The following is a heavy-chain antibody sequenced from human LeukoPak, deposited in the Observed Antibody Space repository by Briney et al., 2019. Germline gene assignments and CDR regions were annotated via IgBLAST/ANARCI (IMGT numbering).Heavy chain of an antibody. J-gene: IGHJ4*02. V-gene: IGHV3-53*01. Sequence: GGSLRLSCAASGYTLSSNYMSWVRQAPGQGLEWVSVIYSGGSTYYADSVKGRFTISRDHSKNPLYLQMNSLRAEDTAVYYCARALGEYYYDSSGYYLVYWGQGTLVTVSS. CDR2: IYSGGST. CDR3: ARALGEYYYDSSGYYLVY. D-gene: IGHD3-22*01. CDR1: GYTLSSNY.